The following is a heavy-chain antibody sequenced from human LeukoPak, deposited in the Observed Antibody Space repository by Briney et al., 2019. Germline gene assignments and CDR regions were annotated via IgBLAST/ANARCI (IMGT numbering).Heavy chain of an antibody. J-gene: IGHJ6*02. Sequence: GGSLRLSCAASGFTFSSYEMNWVRQAPGKGLEWVAYISSSGSTIYYADSVKGRFPISRDNAKNSLYLQMNSLRSEDTAVYYCAREMGSYYYGMDVWGQGTTVTVSS. D-gene: IGHD2-8*01. CDR1: GFTFSSYE. CDR2: ISSSGSTI. V-gene: IGHV3-48*03. CDR3: AREMGSYYYGMDV.